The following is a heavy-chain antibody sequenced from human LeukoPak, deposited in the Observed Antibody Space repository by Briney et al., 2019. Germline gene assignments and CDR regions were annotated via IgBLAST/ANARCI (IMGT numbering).Heavy chain of an antibody. CDR3: ARVEYCSSTSCYSPNWFDP. V-gene: IGHV4-34*01. CDR2: INHSGST. CDR1: GGSFSGYY. D-gene: IGHD2-2*02. J-gene: IGHJ5*02. Sequence: SETLSLTCAVYGGSFSGYYWSWIRQPPGKGLEWIGEINHSGSTNYNPSLKSRVTISVDTSKNQFSLKLSSVTAADTAVYYCARVEYCSSTSCYSPNWFDPWGQGTLVTVSS.